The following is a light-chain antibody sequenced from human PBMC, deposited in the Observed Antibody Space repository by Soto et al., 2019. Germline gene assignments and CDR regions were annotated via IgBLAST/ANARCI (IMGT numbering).Light chain of an antibody. V-gene: IGKV2-28*01. Sequence: DIVMTQSPLSLAVTPGEPSSIYCSSSQSFLHTSASNSVDWYLQKPGQSPQLLIYLGSNRASGVPDKFRGSGAGIDFTLELSRVEAEDVGIYYCMQTLHLPYTFGQGTRLEL. CDR2: LGS. CDR1: QSFLHTSASNS. J-gene: IGKJ2*01. CDR3: MQTLHLPYT.